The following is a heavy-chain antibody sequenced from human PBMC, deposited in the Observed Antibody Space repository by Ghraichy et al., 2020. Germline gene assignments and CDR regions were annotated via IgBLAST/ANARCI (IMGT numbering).Heavy chain of an antibody. CDR2: INQDATDK. D-gene: IGHD2-15*01. CDR1: GFSFGSYW. V-gene: IGHV3-7*01. CDR3: ARDVGYCADC. Sequence: GGSLRLSCAASGFSFGSYWMTWVRQAPGKGLEWVANINQDATDKNYVDSVKGRFTISRDNAKNSLYLQMNSLRAEDTAVYYCARDVGYCADCWGQGTLVTVSS. J-gene: IGHJ4*02.